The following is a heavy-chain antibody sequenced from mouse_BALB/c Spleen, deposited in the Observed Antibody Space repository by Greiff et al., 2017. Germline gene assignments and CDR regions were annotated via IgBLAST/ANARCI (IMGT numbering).Heavy chain of an antibody. V-gene: IGHV1S81*02. Sequence: QVQLQQSGAELVKPGASVKLSCKASGYTFTSYYMYWVKQRPGQGLEWIGEINPSNGGTNFNEKFKSKATLTVDKSSSTAYMQLSSLTSEDSAVYDCTRGGYYGSSPWFAYWGQGTLVTVSA. CDR3: TRGGYYGSSPWFAY. D-gene: IGHD1-1*01. CDR2: INPSNGGT. J-gene: IGHJ3*01. CDR1: GYTFTSYY.